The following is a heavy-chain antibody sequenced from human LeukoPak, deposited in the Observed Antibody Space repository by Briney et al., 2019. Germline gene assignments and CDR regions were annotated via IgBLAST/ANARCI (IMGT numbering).Heavy chain of an antibody. CDR2: INPNSAGT. Sequence: GASGKLSSSAAGSTFTGYDMPLVRQARGHGLEWMGRINPNSAGTNYAPTSPGRVTMTRDTSISTAYMELSMLRSDGPAVYYCGRGLGQRLVLPGYWGQGTLVTVSS. CDR1: GSTFTGYD. V-gene: IGHV1-2*06. J-gene: IGHJ4*02. CDR3: GRGLGQRLVLPGY. D-gene: IGHD6-13*01.